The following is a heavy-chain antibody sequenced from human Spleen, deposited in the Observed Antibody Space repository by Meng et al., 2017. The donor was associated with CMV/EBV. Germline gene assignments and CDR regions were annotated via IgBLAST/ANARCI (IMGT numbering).Heavy chain of an antibody. D-gene: IGHD4/OR15-4a*01. CDR1: GGSFSGYY. CDR2: INHSGST. J-gene: IGHJ4*02. Sequence: AVYGGSFSGYYWSWIRQPPGKGLEWIGEINHSGSTNYNPSLKSRVTISVDTSKNQFSLNLSSVTAADTAVYYCARSPRDYAEYYFDYWGQGTLVTVSS. V-gene: IGHV4-34*01. CDR3: ARSPRDYAEYYFDY.